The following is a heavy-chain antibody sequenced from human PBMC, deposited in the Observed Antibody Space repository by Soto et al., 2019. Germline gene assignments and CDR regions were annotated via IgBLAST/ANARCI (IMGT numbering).Heavy chain of an antibody. CDR1: GYTFTSYS. CDR2: INAGNGNT. D-gene: IGHD6-13*01. V-gene: IGHV1-3*01. J-gene: IGHJ6*02. CDR3: ARIGDSSSWWKDYYYYGMDV. Sequence: ASVKVSCKASGYTFTSYSMHWVLQAPGQRLEWMGWINAGNGNTKYSQKFQGRVTITRDTSASTAYMELSSLRSEDTAVYYCARIGDSSSWWKDYYYYGMDVWGQGTTVTVSS.